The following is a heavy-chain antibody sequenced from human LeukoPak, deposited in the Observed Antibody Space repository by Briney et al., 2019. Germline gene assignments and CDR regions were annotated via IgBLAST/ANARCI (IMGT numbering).Heavy chain of an antibody. D-gene: IGHD3-22*01. Sequence: TGGSLRLSCAASGFTVSSNYMSWVRQAPGKGLEWVSVIYSGGSTYYADSVKGRFTISRDNSKNTVYLQMNSLRAEDTAVYYCARDLNYDSAYWGQGTLVTVYS. CDR1: GFTVSSNY. CDR2: IYSGGST. CDR3: ARDLNYDSAY. J-gene: IGHJ4*02. V-gene: IGHV3-53*01.